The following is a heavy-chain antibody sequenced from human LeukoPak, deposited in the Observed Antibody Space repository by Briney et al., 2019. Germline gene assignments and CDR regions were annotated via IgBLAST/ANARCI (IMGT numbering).Heavy chain of an antibody. CDR2: INPSGGST. CDR3: TYGDGSYYYGMDV. V-gene: IGHV1-46*03. J-gene: IGHJ6*02. Sequence: ASVKVSCTASGYTFTSYYMHWVRQAPGQGLEWMGIINPSGGSTNYAQKFQGRVTMARDTSTSTVYMELSSLRSEDTAVYYCTYGDGSYYYGMDVWGQGTTVTVSS. D-gene: IGHD4-17*01. CDR1: GYTFTSYY.